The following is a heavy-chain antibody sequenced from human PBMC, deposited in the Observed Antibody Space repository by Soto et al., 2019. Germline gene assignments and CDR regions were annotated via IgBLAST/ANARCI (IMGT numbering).Heavy chain of an antibody. D-gene: IGHD6-13*01. CDR2: IIPIFGRA. J-gene: IGHJ4*02. CDR3: TTDSQQGGPMVFDY. CDR1: GGTFSSYA. Sequence: ASVKVSCKASGGTFSSYAFSWVRQAPGQGLEWMGGIIPIFGRANYAQKFQGRVTITADESTSTGYMELSSLKTEDTAVYYCTTDSQQGGPMVFDYWGQGTLVTVSS. V-gene: IGHV1-69*13.